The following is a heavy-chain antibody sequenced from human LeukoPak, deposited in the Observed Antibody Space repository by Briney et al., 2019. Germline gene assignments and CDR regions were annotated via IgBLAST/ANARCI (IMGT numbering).Heavy chain of an antibody. J-gene: IGHJ4*02. Sequence: GGSLRLSCAASGFIVSSNYMSWVRQAPGKGLEWVSVIYCGGSTYYADSVKGRFTISRDTSKNTLYLQMNSLRAEDTAVYYCARHGSGSELFDYWGQGTLVTVSS. V-gene: IGHV3-53*01. CDR1: GFIVSSNY. CDR2: IYCGGST. CDR3: ARHGSGSELFDY. D-gene: IGHD3-10*01.